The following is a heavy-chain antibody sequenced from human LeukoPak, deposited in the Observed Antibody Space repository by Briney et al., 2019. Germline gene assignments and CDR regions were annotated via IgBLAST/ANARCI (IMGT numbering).Heavy chain of an antibody. V-gene: IGHV4-34*01. CDR3: AGERYYYDSSGYPLPLGY. D-gene: IGHD3-22*01. J-gene: IGHJ4*02. CDR1: GGSFSGYY. Sequence: TETLSLTCAVYGGSFSGYYWSWIRQPPGKGLEWIGEINHSGSTNYNPSLKSRVTISVDTSKNQFSLKLSSVTAADTAVYYCAGERYYYDSSGYPLPLGYWGQGTLVTVSS. CDR2: INHSGST.